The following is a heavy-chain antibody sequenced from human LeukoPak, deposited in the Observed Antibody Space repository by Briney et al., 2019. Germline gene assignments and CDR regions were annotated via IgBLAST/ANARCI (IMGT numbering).Heavy chain of an antibody. CDR3: ATGGNYYDSSGSN. Sequence: GASVKVSRKVSGYTLTELSMHSVRQAPGKGLEGMGGFDPEDCETIYAQKFQVRVTITDGTSTDTAYMELSSLKSEDTAVYYCATGGNYYDSSGSNWGQGTLVTVSS. J-gene: IGHJ4*02. CDR1: GYTLTELS. V-gene: IGHV1-24*01. D-gene: IGHD3-22*01. CDR2: FDPEDCET.